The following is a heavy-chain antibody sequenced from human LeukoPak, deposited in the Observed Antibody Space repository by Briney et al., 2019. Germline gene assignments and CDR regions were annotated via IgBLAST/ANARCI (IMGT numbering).Heavy chain of an antibody. CDR2: IILIFATA. Sequence: SVKVSCKASGYTFTGYYMHWVRQAPGQGLEWMGGIILIFATANYAQKFQGRVTITADESTSTVYMELNSLKSEDTAVYYCARGWDYDSGGRPTAYVYWGQGTLVTVSS. D-gene: IGHD3-22*01. V-gene: IGHV1-69*13. CDR1: GYTFTGYY. CDR3: ARGWDYDSGGRPTAYVY. J-gene: IGHJ4*02.